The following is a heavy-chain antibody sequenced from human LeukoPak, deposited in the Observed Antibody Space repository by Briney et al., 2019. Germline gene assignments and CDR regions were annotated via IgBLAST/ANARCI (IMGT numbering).Heavy chain of an antibody. V-gene: IGHV1-18*01. CDR2: ISAYNGNT. CDR1: GYTFTSYG. D-gene: IGHD2-2*02. J-gene: IGHJ6*03. Sequence: ASVKVSCKASGYTFTSYGISWVRQAPGQGLEWMGWISAYNGNTNYAQKLQGRVTMTTDTFTSTAYMELRSLRSDDTAVYYCARAVIVVVPAAIPYYYYYMDVWGKGTTVTVSS. CDR3: ARAVIVVVPAAIPYYYYYMDV.